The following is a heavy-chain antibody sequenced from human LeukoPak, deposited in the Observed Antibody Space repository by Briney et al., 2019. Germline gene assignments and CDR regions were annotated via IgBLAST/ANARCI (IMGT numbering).Heavy chain of an antibody. CDR3: ARAEWELGNHFDY. D-gene: IGHD1-26*01. CDR1: GYTFTGYG. CDR2: INAGNGNT. J-gene: IGHJ4*02. V-gene: IGHV1-3*01. Sequence: ASVKVSCKASGYTFTGYGISWVRQAPGQGLEWMGWINAGNGNTKYSQKFQGRVTITRDTSASTAYMELSSLRSEDTAVYYCARAEWELGNHFDYWGQGTLVTVSS.